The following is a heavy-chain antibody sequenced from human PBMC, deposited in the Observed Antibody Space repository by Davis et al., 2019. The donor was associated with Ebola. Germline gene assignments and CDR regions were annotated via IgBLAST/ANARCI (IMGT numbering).Heavy chain of an antibody. Sequence: PSETLSLTCAVYGGSFSGYYWSWIRQPPGKGLEWIGYIYYSGSTYYNPSLKSRVTISVDTSKNQFSLKLSSVTAADTAVYYCARETPYRGSYFDSWGQGILVTVSS. J-gene: IGHJ4*02. V-gene: IGHV4-34*01. CDR3: ARETPYRGSYFDS. CDR1: GGSFSGYY. D-gene: IGHD1-26*01. CDR2: IYYSGST.